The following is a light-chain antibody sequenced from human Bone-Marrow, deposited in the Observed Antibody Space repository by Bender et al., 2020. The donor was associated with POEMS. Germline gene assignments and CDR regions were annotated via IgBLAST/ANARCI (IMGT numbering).Light chain of an antibody. J-gene: IGLJ3*02. Sequence: QSILTQPPSASGTPGQRVTISCSGSDSNIGFNYVYWYQQLPGTAPKLLIYRNTERPSGVPDRFSGSKSGTSASLDITGLRSEDEADYYCCSYAGSYRVFGGGTKLTVL. CDR2: RNT. CDR3: CSYAGSYRV. CDR1: DSNIGFNY. V-gene: IGLV1-47*01.